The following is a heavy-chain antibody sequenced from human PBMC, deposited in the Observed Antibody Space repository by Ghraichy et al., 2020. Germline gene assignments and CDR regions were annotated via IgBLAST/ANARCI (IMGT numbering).Heavy chain of an antibody. J-gene: IGHJ6*03. CDR1: GDSMKTYY. CDR2: NFYYASA. V-gene: IGHV4-59*08. D-gene: IGHD5/OR15-5a*01. CDR3: VRLGLGHYTDV. Sequence: SETLSLTCNVPGDSMKTYYWSWIRQSPGKGLEWLGYNFYYASAKYNPSLEGRATISIDTSKNQFSLRLSSVTAADTAVYYCVRLGLGHYTDVWGKGTTVIVS.